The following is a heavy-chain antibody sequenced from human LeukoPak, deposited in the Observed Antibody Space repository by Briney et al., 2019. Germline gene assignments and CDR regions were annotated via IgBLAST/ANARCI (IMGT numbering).Heavy chain of an antibody. CDR2: IRVDNGDT. CDR3: AGVNLYYNYMDV. V-gene: IGHV1-18*01. D-gene: IGHD1-14*01. CDR1: GYTFTRHG. Sequence: ASVKVSCKASGYTFTRHGISWVRQAPGQGLEWMGWIRVDNGDTDNAQKFQGRVTITTDTSSTTIYMELRSLRSDDTAVYYCAGVNLYYNYMDVWGKGTTVTVSS. J-gene: IGHJ6*03.